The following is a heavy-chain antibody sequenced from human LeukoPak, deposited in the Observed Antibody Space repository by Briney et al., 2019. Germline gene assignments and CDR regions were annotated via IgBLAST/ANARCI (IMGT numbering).Heavy chain of an antibody. D-gene: IGHD3-10*01. CDR1: GCTFTSYG. V-gene: IGHV1-18*01. J-gene: IGHJ4*02. CDR2: ISAYNGNT. Sequence: GASVNVSCKASGCTFTSYGISWVRQAPGQGLEWMGWISAYNGNTNYAQKLQGRVTMTTDTSTSTAYMELRSLRSDDTAVYYCARDPHYYGSGSYYGSFDYWGQGTLVTVSS. CDR3: ARDPHYYGSGSYYGSFDY.